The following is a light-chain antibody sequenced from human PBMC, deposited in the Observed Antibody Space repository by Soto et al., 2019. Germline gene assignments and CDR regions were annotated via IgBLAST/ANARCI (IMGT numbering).Light chain of an antibody. CDR1: QTGDSRY. J-gene: IGKJ1*01. Sequence: EIVLTQSPGTLSLSPGETATLSCRASQTGDSRYLAWYQQKRGQAPRLLIYAASSRATGVPDRFSGSGSGTDFTINIRRLEPEDFAVYYCQQYDSTVWTFGQGTKVDIK. V-gene: IGKV3-20*01. CDR3: QQYDSTVWT. CDR2: AAS.